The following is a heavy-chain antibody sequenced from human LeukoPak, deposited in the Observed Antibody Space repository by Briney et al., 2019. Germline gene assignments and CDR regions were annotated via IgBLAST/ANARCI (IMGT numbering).Heavy chain of an antibody. CDR2: IYPDDSDT. Sequence: GESLKISCKGSGYSFTSYWIGWVRQTPGKGLEWMGIIYPDDSDTRYSPSFQGQVTISADKSIRTAYLQWSSLKASDIAMYYCARGRDGYNYFDAFDIWGQGTMVTVSS. V-gene: IGHV5-51*01. J-gene: IGHJ3*02. CDR1: GYSFTSYW. CDR3: ARGRDGYNYFDAFDI. D-gene: IGHD5-24*01.